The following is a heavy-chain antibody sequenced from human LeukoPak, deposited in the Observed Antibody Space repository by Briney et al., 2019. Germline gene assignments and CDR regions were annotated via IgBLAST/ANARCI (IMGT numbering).Heavy chain of an antibody. CDR2: IYYSGST. CDR1: GGSISSGGYY. CDR3: ARVRAIAVAVTLFDY. J-gene: IGHJ4*02. V-gene: IGHV4-31*03. Sequence: SETLSLTCTVSGGSISSGGYYWSWIRQHPGKGLEWIGYIYYSGSTYYNPSPKSRVTISVDTSKNQFSLKLSSVTAADTAVYYCARVRAIAVAVTLFDYWGQGTLVTVSS. D-gene: IGHD6-19*01.